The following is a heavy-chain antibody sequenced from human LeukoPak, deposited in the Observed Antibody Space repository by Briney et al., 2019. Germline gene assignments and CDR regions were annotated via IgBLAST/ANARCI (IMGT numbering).Heavy chain of an antibody. CDR3: ARDPNLDSSGDWFDP. CDR1: GYTFTSYG. D-gene: IGHD6-19*01. Sequence: ASVKVSCKASGYTFTSYGISWVRQAPGQGLEWMGWISAYNGNTNYAQKLQGRVTMTTDTSTSTAYMELRSLRSDDTAVYYCARDPNLDSSGDWFDPWGQGTLVTVSS. V-gene: IGHV1-18*01. J-gene: IGHJ5*02. CDR2: ISAYNGNT.